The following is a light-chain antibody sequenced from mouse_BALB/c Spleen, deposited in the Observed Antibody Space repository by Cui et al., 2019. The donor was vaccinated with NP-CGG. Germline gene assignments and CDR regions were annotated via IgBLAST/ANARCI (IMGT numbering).Light chain of an antibody. CDR1: TGAVTTNNY. CDR2: GTN. J-gene: IGLJ1*01. Sequence: QTVVTQESALTTSPGETVTLICSSSTGAVTTNNYANWVQEKPDHLFTGLIGGTNNRAPGVPARFSGSLIGDKAALTITGAQTEDEAIYFCALWYSNHWVFGGGTKLTVL. V-gene: IGLV1*01. CDR3: ALWYSNHWV.